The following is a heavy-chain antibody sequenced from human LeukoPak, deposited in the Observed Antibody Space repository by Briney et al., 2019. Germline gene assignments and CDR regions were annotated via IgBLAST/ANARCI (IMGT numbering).Heavy chain of an antibody. CDR2: IYPGDSDT. CDR1: GYSFTSYW. V-gene: IGHV5-51*01. Sequence: GESLKISCKGSGYSFTSYWIGWVRQMPGKGLEWMGIIYPGDSDTKYSPSFRGQDTISADKSISTAYLQWSSLKASDTAMYYCARSHGDYVLSYWGQGTLVTVSS. D-gene: IGHD4-17*01. J-gene: IGHJ4*02. CDR3: ARSHGDYVLSY.